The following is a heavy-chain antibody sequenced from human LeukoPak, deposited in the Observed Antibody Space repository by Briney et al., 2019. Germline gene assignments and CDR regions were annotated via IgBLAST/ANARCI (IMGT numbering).Heavy chain of an antibody. D-gene: IGHD3-22*01. CDR1: GYTFTSYD. J-gene: IGHJ4*02. Sequence: RASVKVSCKASGYTFTSYDINWVRQATGQGLERMGWMNPNSGNTGYAQKFQGRVTMTRNTSISTAYMELSSLRSEDTAVYYCARALREEYYYDSSGYYSTHFDYWGQGTLVTVSS. V-gene: IGHV1-8*01. CDR2: MNPNSGNT. CDR3: ARALREEYYYDSSGYYSTHFDY.